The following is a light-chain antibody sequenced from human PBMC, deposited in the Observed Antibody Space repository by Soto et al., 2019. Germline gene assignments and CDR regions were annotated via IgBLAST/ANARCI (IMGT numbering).Light chain of an antibody. CDR1: SSDVGGYNY. V-gene: IGLV2-14*01. CDR2: DVS. Sequence: QPVLAQPASVSGSPGQSITISCTGTSSDVGGYNYVSWYQQHPGKAPKVMIYDVSSRPSGVSHRFSGSKSGNTASLTISGLQAEDEADYYCSSYTNISSYVFGTGNKVTVL. CDR3: SSYTNISSYV. J-gene: IGLJ1*01.